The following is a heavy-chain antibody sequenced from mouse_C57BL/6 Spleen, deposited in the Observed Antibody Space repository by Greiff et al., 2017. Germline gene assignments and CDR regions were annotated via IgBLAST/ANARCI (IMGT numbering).Heavy chain of an antibody. J-gene: IGHJ2*01. CDR1: GFTFSDYG. CDR2: ISSGSSTI. CDR3: ARDYFDY. Sequence: EVKLLQSGGGLVKPGGSLKLSCAASGFTFSDYGMHWVRQAPVKGLEWVAYISSGSSTIYYADTVKGRFTISRDNAKNTLFLQMTSLRSEDSARDCCARDYFDYWGQGTTLTVSS. V-gene: IGHV5-17*01.